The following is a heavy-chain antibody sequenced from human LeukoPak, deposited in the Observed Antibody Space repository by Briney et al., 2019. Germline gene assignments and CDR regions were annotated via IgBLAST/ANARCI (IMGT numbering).Heavy chain of an antibody. CDR1: GLTFSSHW. CDR2: ITNDGSST. D-gene: IGHD1-26*01. V-gene: IGHV3-74*01. CDR3: ARDRIVGATTRNTFDY. J-gene: IGHJ4*02. Sequence: GGSLRLSCAASGLTFSSHWMHWVRQAPGKGLVWVSRITNDGSSTTYADSVKGRFTISRDNSKNTLYLQMNSLRAEDTAVYYCARDRIVGATTRNTFDYWGQGTLVTVSS.